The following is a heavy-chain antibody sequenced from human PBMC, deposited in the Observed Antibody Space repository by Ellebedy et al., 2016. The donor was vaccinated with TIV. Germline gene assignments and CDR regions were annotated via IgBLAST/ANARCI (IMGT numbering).Heavy chain of an antibody. Sequence: PGGSLRLSCAASGFTFSGYWMSWVRQAPGKGLAWVSHVNGDESTTVYADSVEGRFTISRDNSKNTLYLQMNSLRAEDTAIYYCAKELTYGSGRPLDHWGQGTLVTVSS. V-gene: IGHV3-23*01. D-gene: IGHD3-10*01. CDR3: AKELTYGSGRPLDH. J-gene: IGHJ4*02. CDR1: GFTFSGYW. CDR2: VNGDESTT.